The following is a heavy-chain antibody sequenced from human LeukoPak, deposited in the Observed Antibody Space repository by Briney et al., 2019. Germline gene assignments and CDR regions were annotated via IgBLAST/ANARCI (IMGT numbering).Heavy chain of an antibody. Sequence: PGGSLRLSCATSGFTFSSYAMNWVRQAPGKGLEWVSAISGSGGSTYYADSVRGRFTISRDNSKSTLSLQMDSLRAEDTAIYYCAPGGLGYWGRGTLVTVSS. D-gene: IGHD3-16*01. CDR2: ISGSGGST. CDR3: APGGLGY. V-gene: IGHV3-23*01. CDR1: GFTFSSYA. J-gene: IGHJ4*02.